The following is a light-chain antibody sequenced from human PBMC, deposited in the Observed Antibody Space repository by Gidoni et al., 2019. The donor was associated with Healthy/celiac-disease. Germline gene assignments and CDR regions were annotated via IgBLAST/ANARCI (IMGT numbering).Light chain of an antibody. CDR2: GAS. CDR1: QSVSSSY. J-gene: IGKJ4*01. Sequence: EIVLTQSPGTLSLSPGERATLSGRASQSVSSSYLAWYPQKPGQAPRLLIYGASSRATGIPDRFSGSGYGTDFTITISRLEAEDFAVYYCQQYGSSPLTFGGGTKVEIK. V-gene: IGKV3-20*01. CDR3: QQYGSSPLT.